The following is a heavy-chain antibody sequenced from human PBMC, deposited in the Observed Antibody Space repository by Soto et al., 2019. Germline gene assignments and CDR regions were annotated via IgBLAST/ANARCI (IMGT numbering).Heavy chain of an antibody. V-gene: IGHV3-53*01. CDR2: IYSGGYT. CDR1: GFTVSNNY. Sequence: EVQLVESGGGLIQPGGSLRLSCAVSGFTVSNNYMSWVRQAPGKGLEGVSVIYSGGYTAYGDSVKGRFTISRDNSKNTLYNQRNGRSAHARGLYYVATARGGGGYWGQGTLVTVSS. J-gene: IGHJ4*02. CDR3: ATARGGGGY. D-gene: IGHD3-10*01.